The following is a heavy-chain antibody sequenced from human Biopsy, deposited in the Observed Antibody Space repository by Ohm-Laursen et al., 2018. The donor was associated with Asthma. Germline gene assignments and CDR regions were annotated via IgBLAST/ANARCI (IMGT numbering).Heavy chain of an antibody. CDR1: GGTFSSYA. Sequence: SVKVSCKASGGTFSSYAISWVRQAPGQGLERMGGIIPIFGTANYAQKFQGRVTITADESTSTAYMELSSLRSEDTAVYYCARERIAARQRRYYFDYWGQGTLVTVSS. CDR3: ARERIAARQRRYYFDY. V-gene: IGHV1-69*13. J-gene: IGHJ4*02. CDR2: IIPIFGTA. D-gene: IGHD6-6*01.